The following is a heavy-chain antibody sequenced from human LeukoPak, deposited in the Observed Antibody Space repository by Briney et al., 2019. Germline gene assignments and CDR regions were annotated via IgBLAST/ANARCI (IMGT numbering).Heavy chain of an antibody. CDR3: VSRYCSSINCYKASGSGAFDI. D-gene: IGHD2-2*02. J-gene: IGHJ3*02. CDR2: INSDGSDT. V-gene: IGHV3-74*01. CDR1: GLTFSSYW. Sequence: GGSLRLSCAASGLTFSSYWMHWVRQVPGKGLVWVSRINSDGSDTNYADSVKGRFTISRDDAKNTLYLQMNSLRAEDTALYYCVSRYCSSINCYKASGSGAFDIWGQGTMDTVSS.